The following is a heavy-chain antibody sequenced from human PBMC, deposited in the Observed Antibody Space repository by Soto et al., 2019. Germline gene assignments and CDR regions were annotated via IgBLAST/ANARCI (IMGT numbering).Heavy chain of an antibody. D-gene: IGHD6-19*01. CDR3: AKDLRIAVAGTDYFDS. CDR2: ISYDVTNK. V-gene: IGHV3-30*18. CDR1: GFSFSSYG. Sequence: QVQLVESGGGVVQPGRSLRLSCAASGFSFSSYGMRWVRQAPGKGLEWVAVISYDVTNKYYADSVKGRFTISRDNSKNTLYLQMNSLRAEDMAVYYCAKDLRIAVAGTDYFDSWGQGTLVTVSS. J-gene: IGHJ4*02.